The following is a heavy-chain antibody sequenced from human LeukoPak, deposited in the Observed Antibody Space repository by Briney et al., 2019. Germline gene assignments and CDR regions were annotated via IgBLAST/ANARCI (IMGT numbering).Heavy chain of an antibody. CDR1: GYTFTGYY. CDR3: ARGRLLRFLANWFDP. CDR2: INPNSGGT. V-gene: IGHV1-2*02. J-gene: IGHJ5*02. Sequence: ASVKVSCKASGYTFTGYYMHWVRQAPGQGLEWMGWINPNSGGTNYAQKFQGRVTMTRDTSISTAYMELSRLRSDDTAVYYCARGRLLRFLANWFDPWAREPWSPSPQ. D-gene: IGHD3-3*01.